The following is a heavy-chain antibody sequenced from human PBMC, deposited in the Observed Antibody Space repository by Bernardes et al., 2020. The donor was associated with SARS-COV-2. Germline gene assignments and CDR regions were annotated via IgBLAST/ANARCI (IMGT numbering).Heavy chain of an antibody. CDR1: GYSISGGYY. J-gene: IGHJ6*02. D-gene: IGHD2-2*01. CDR2: IYHSGST. Sequence: SETLSLTCAVSGYSISGGYYWGWIRQPPGKGLEWIGSIYHSGSTYYNPSLKSRVTISVDTSKNQFSLKLSSVTAADTAVYYCARDCSSTSCYAGMGWVDGMGVWGQGTTVTVSS. CDR3: ARDCSSTSCYAGMGWVDGMGV. V-gene: IGHV4-38-2*01.